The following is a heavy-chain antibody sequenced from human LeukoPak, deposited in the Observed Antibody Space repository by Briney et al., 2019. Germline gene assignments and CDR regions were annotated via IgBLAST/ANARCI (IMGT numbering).Heavy chain of an antibody. V-gene: IGHV1-18*01. CDR3: ARAPYGDYFDY. J-gene: IGHJ4*02. D-gene: IGHD4-17*01. CDR1: GGTFSSYG. CDR2: ISAYNGNT. Sequence: ASVKVSCKASGGTFSSYGISWVRQAPGQGLEWMGWISAYNGNTNYAQKLQGRVTMTTDTSTSTAYMELRSLRSDDTAVYYCARAPYGDYFDYWGQGTLVTVSS.